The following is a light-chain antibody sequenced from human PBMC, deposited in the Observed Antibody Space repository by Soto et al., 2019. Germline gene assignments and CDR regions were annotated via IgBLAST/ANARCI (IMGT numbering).Light chain of an antibody. Sequence: EVVMTQSPATLSVSAGERSTLSCRASQSLSNRFLAWYQQKPGQAPRLLIQGASSRATGIPDRFSGSGSGTDFTLTISRLEPEDFAMYYCQQYDRSPLTFGQGTKVDIK. J-gene: IGKJ1*01. V-gene: IGKV3-20*01. CDR3: QQYDRSPLT. CDR2: GAS. CDR1: QSLSNRF.